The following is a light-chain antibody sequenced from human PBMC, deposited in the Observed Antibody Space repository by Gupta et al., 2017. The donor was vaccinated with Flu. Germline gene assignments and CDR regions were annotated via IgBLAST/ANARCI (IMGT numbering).Light chain of an antibody. V-gene: IGKV1-39*01. J-gene: IGKJ4*01. CDR1: QSISSY. CDR2: ASS. Sequence: DIQMTQSPSSLSASVGDRVTISCRASQSISSYLYWYQQKPGNAPKLLIYASSSLQSGVPSGFSGSGSGTDFTLTISSLQPEDFATYYCQQSYSTPLTFGGGTKVEIK. CDR3: QQSYSTPLT.